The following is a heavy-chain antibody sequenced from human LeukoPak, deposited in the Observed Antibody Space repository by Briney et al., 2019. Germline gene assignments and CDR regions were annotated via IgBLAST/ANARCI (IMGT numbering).Heavy chain of an antibody. J-gene: IGHJ4*02. CDR3: ARVDYYDSSGYLVDY. CDR1: GYTFSNYN. V-gene: IGHV1-46*01. Sequence: ASVKVSCKASGYTFSNYNIHWVRQAPGQGLEWMGIINPSGGSTSYAQKFQGRVTMTRDTSTSTVYMELSSLRSEDTAVYYCARVDYYDSSGYLVDYWGQGTLVTVSS. CDR2: INPSGGST. D-gene: IGHD3-22*01.